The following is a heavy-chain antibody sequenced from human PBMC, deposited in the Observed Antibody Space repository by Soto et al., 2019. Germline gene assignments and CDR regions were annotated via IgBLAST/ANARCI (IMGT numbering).Heavy chain of an antibody. D-gene: IGHD3-22*01. CDR1: GFTFSSYA. CDR2: ISGSGGSA. CDR3: AKGLYYYDIFDY. Sequence: GGSLRLSCAASGFTFSSYAMSWVRQAPGKGLEWVSAISGSGGSAYYADSVKGRFTISRDNSKNTLYLQMNSLRAEDTAVYYCAKGLYYYDIFDYWGQGTLVTVSS. J-gene: IGHJ4*02. V-gene: IGHV3-23*01.